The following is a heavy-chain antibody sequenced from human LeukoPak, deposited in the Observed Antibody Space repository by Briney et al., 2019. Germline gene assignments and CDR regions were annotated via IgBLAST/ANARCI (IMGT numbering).Heavy chain of an antibody. Sequence: PGGSLRLSCAASGFTFSNYGMHWVRQAPGQGLEWVAFIRYDGSNKYYADSVKGRFTISRDNSKNTLYLQMNSLRGEDTAVYYCAKDGPYSYGSGNYYGMDVWGQGTTVTVSS. J-gene: IGHJ6*02. D-gene: IGHD3-10*01. V-gene: IGHV3-30*02. CDR1: GFTFSNYG. CDR2: IRYDGSNK. CDR3: AKDGPYSYGSGNYYGMDV.